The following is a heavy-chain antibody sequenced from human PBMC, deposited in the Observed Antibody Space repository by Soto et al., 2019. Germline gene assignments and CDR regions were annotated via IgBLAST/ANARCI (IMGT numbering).Heavy chain of an antibody. CDR2: IYYSGST. CDR3: ARVPDYYDSSGYYPFPYYFDY. J-gene: IGHJ4*02. Sequence: SETLSLTCTVSGGSISSYYWSWIRQPPGKGLEWIGYIYYSGSTNYNPSLKSRVTISVDTSKNQFSLKLSSVTAADTAVYYCARVPDYYDSSGYYPFPYYFDYWGQGTLVTVSS. D-gene: IGHD3-22*01. V-gene: IGHV4-59*01. CDR1: GGSISSYY.